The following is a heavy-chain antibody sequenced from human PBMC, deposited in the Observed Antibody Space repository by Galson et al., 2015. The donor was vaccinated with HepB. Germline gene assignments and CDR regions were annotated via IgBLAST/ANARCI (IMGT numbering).Heavy chain of an antibody. CDR2: IKQDGSEK. V-gene: IGHV3-7*01. J-gene: IGHJ6*03. Sequence: LRLSCAASGFTFSSYRMSWVRQAPGKGLEWVANIKQDGSEKYYVDSVKGRFTISRDNAKNSLYLQMNSLRAEDTAVYYCARAGYSSSWYYYYYYMDVWGKGTTVTVSS. CDR1: GFTFSSYR. CDR3: ARAGYSSSWYYYYYYMDV. D-gene: IGHD6-13*01.